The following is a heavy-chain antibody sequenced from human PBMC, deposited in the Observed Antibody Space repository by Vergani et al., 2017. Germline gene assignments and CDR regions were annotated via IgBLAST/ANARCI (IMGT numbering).Heavy chain of an antibody. CDR2: IFYSGTT. J-gene: IGHJ6*03. CDR3: ARVDTQVPATSHFYYMDV. CDR1: GGPISRGDHC. D-gene: IGHD6-25*01. Sequence: QVQLQESGPGVVKPSQPLSLTFAVSGGPISRGDHCWTWIRQRPGKGLEWIGYIFYSGTTYDNPARRSRLTIAVDTSQNQFSLKLRSVTAADTAVYYCARVDTQVPATSHFYYMDVWGKGTTVVVSS. V-gene: IGHV4-31*11.